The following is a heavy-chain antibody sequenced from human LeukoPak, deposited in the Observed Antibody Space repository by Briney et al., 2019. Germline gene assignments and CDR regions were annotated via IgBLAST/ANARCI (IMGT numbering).Heavy chain of an antibody. CDR1: GYTFTGYY. CDR3: ARATAGLASYYDFWSGYQYFDY. CDR2: INPNSGGT. V-gene: IGHV1-2*02. J-gene: IGHJ4*02. D-gene: IGHD3-3*01. Sequence: ASVKVSCKASGYTFTGYYMHWVRQAPGQGLEWMGWINPNSGGTNYAQKFQGRVTMTRDTSISTAYMELSRLRSDDTAVYYCARATAGLASYYDFWSGYQYFDYWGRGTLVTVSS.